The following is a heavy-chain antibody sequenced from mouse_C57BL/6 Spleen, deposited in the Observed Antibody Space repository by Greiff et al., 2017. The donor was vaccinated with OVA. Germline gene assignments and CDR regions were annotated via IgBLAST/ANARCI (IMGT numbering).Heavy chain of an antibody. J-gene: IGHJ2*01. CDR1: GYTFTDYE. V-gene: IGHV1-15*01. CDR2: IDPETGGT. CDR3: TKGGDGYSGFDY. D-gene: IGHD2-3*01. Sequence: QVQLQQSGAELVRPGASVTLSCKASGYTFTDYEMHWVKQTPVHGLEWIGAIDPETGGTAYNQKFKGKAILTADKSSSTAYMELRSLTSEDSAVYYCTKGGDGYSGFDYWGQGTTLTVSS.